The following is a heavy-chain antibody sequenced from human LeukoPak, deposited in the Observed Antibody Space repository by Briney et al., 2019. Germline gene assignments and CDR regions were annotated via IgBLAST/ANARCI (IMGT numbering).Heavy chain of an antibody. CDR1: GFTFSSYW. Sequence: GGSLRISCAASGFTFSSYWMSWVRQAPGKGLDWVANIKQDGSEKYYVDSVKGRFTISRDNAKNSLYLQMNSLRAEDTAVYYCARDPRSAMVRGVKKNWFDPWGQGTLVTVSS. D-gene: IGHD3-10*01. CDR3: ARDPRSAMVRGVKKNWFDP. J-gene: IGHJ5*02. CDR2: IKQDGSEK. V-gene: IGHV3-7*01.